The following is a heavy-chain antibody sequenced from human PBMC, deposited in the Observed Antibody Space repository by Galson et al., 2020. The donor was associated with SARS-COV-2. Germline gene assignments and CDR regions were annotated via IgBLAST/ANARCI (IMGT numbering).Heavy chain of an antibody. CDR3: AKDPGYSYGTYFDY. V-gene: IGHV3-23*01. J-gene: IGHJ4*02. CDR2: ISRSGAGT. CDR1: GFTFSNYD. D-gene: IGHD5-18*01. Sequence: GGSLRLSCAASGFTFSNYDISWVRQAPGKGLEWVSSISRSGAGTFYADSVRGRFTISRDNSKNTLSLQMDSLRADDTALYYCAKDPGYSYGTYFDYWGQGTLVTVSS.